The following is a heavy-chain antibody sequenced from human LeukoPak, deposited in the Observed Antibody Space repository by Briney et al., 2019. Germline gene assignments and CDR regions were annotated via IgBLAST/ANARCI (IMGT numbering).Heavy chain of an antibody. V-gene: IGHV4-59*12. CDR1: GGSISSYY. Sequence: SETLSLTCTVSGGSISSYYWSWIRQPPGKGLEWIGYIYYSGSTNYNPSLKSRVTMSVDTSKNQFSLKLSSVTAADTAVYYCRGETYYYYYMDVWGKGTTVTISS. J-gene: IGHJ6*03. D-gene: IGHD2-21*01. CDR3: RGETYYYYYMDV. CDR2: IYYSGST.